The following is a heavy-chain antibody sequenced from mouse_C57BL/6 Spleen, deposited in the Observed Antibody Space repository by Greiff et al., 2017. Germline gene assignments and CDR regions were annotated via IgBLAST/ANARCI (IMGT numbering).Heavy chain of an antibody. V-gene: IGHV1-80*01. CDR3: ARFEDSAWFAY. CDR2: NYPGDGDT. Sequence: VQLQESGAELVKPGASVKISCKASGYAFSSYWMNWVKQRPGKGLEWIGQNYPGDGDTNYNGKFEGKATLTADKSSSTAYMQLSSLTSEDSAVYFCARFEDSAWFAYWGQGTLVTVSA. J-gene: IGHJ3*01. CDR1: GYAFSSYW.